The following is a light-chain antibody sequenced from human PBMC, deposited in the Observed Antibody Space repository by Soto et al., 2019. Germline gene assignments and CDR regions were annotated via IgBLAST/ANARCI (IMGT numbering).Light chain of an antibody. Sequence: QLVLTQPPSASGTPGQTVTISCSGSSSNIGTNTVNWYQQLPGTAPKLVIYSVHNRPSGVPDRFSGSKSGTSASLAISGLQSEDEADYYCSTWDDGLNGVVFGVGTKVTVL. V-gene: IGLV1-44*01. CDR1: SSNIGTNT. CDR2: SVH. J-gene: IGLJ2*01. CDR3: STWDDGLNGVV.